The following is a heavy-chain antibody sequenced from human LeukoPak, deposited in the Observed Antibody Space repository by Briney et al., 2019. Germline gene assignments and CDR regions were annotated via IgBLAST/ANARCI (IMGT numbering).Heavy chain of an antibody. CDR2: ISSNGGST. CDR1: GFTFSSYA. V-gene: IGHV3-64*01. J-gene: IGHJ6*03. Sequence: SGGSLRLSCAASGFTFSSYAMHWVRQAPGKGLEYVSVISSNGGSTYYANSVKGRFTISRDNSKNTLYLQMGSLRAEDMAVYYCATKGDGIAAVPPGYYYYMDVWGKGTTVTVSS. CDR3: ATKGDGIAAVPPGYYYYMDV. D-gene: IGHD6-13*01.